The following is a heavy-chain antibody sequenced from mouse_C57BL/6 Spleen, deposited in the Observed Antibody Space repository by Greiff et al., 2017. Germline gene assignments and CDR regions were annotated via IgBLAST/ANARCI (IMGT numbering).Heavy chain of an antibody. CDR1: GYTFTSYW. CDR3: ARGGLRRNWYFDV. CDR2: IYPSDSET. J-gene: IGHJ1*03. Sequence: QVQLKQPGAELVRPGSSVKLSCKASGYTFTSYWMDWVKQRPGQGLEWIGNIYPSDSETHYNQKFKDKATLTVDKSSSTAHMQLSSLTSEDSAVYYCARGGLRRNWYFDVWGTGTTVTVSS. V-gene: IGHV1-61*01. D-gene: IGHD2-4*01.